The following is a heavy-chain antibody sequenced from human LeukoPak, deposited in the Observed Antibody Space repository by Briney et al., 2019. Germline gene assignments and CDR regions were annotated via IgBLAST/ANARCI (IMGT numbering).Heavy chain of an antibody. D-gene: IGHD1-26*01. CDR3: ARDYSGTYFDS. CDR1: GYTFIRYG. J-gene: IGHJ4*02. CDR2: ISAYNGNT. Sequence: ASVKVSCTASGYTFIRYGISWVRQAPGQGLEWMGWISAYNGNTKNVQRVQDRVTMTTDTSTSTAYMELRSLRSDDTAVYYCARDYSGTYFDSWGQGTLVTVSS. V-gene: IGHV1-18*01.